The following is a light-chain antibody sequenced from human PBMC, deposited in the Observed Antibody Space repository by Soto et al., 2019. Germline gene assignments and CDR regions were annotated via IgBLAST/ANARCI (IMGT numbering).Light chain of an antibody. J-gene: IGKJ4*01. CDR2: GAS. Sequence: ATLSLSPGERATLSCRASQSVSSSYLAWYQQKPGQAPRLLIYGASSRATGIPDRFSGSGSGTDFTLTISRLEPEDFAVYYCPQSGSSRELTFGGGPKVHIK. CDR1: QSVSSSY. CDR3: PQSGSSRELT. V-gene: IGKV3-20*01.